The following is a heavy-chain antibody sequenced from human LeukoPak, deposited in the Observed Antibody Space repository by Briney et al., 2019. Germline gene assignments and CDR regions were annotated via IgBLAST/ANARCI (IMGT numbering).Heavy chain of an antibody. CDR3: ARGLVPAAVEFDY. CDR2: ISSSSKYI. D-gene: IGHD2-2*01. Sequence: PGGSLRLSCADSGFTFRSYSMYWVRQAPGKGLEWVSSISSSSKYIYYADSVKGRFTISRDNAKNSLYLQMNSLRAEDTATYYCARGLVPAAVEFDYWGQGTLVTVSS. CDR1: GFTFRSYS. J-gene: IGHJ4*02. V-gene: IGHV3-21*01.